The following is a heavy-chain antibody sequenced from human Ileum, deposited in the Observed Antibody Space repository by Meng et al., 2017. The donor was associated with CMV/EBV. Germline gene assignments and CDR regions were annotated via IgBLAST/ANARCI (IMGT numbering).Heavy chain of an antibody. CDR1: CDFAHNFY. D-gene: IGHD4-17*01. V-gene: IGHV4-4*07. CDR3: ARSGLRGIYVDY. J-gene: IGHJ4*02. Sequence: VQVQEAGPGLVQPSETLSLACPVSCDFAHNFYWSWIRQPAGKGLQWIGRISTSGSANYNPSLKSRVTMSVDTSKKQFSLKLSSVTAADTAVYYCARSGLRGIYVDYWGQGTLVTVSS. CDR2: ISTSGSA.